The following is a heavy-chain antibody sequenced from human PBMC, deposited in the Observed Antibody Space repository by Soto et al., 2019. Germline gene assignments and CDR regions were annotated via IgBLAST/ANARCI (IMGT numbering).Heavy chain of an antibody. J-gene: IGHJ1*01. CDR1: GFIFSTSW. CDR3: VRDHDLYVRHFRN. Sequence: EVQLVESGGGLVQPGGSLRLSCAASGFIFSTSWMTWVRQAPGKGLEWVANIKDDGSEIYYVASVRGRFTISSDNARSTLYLQMNHLRAESTAHYYCVRDHDLYVRHFRNWGQGTLVTVSS. D-gene: IGHD2-2*02. V-gene: IGHV3-7*01. CDR2: IKDDGSEI.